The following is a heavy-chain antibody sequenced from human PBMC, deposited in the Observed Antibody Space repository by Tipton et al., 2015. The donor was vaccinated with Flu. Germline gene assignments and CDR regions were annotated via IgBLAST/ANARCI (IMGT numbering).Heavy chain of an antibody. CDR3: AKNNKKDSSMDHYFHHGMDV. CDR1: GFTFDEYP. J-gene: IGHJ6*02. Sequence: SLRFSCATSGFTFDEYPMHWVRQTPGKGLEWVAGINWHGNSVGYAVSVKGRFTISRDNAKNSLYLQMNSLRVEDTALYYCAKNNKKDSSMDHYFHHGMDVWGQGTTATVSS. V-gene: IGHV3-9*01. D-gene: IGHD2/OR15-2a*01. CDR2: INWHGNSV.